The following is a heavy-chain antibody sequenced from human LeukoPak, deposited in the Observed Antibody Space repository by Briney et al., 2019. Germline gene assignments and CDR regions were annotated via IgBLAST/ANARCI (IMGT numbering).Heavy chain of an antibody. CDR3: ARAEGAIAVAGTWFDP. D-gene: IGHD6-19*01. Sequence: ASVKVSCKASGYTFTGYYMHWVRRAPGQGLEWMGWINPNSGGTNYAQKFQGRVTMTRDTSISTAYMELSRLRSDDTAVYYCARAEGAIAVAGTWFDPWGQGTLVTVSS. CDR1: GYTFTGYY. CDR2: INPNSGGT. V-gene: IGHV1-2*02. J-gene: IGHJ5*02.